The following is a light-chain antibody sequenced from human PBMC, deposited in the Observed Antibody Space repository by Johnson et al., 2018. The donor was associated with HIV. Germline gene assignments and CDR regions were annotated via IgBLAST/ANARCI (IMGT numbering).Light chain of an antibody. V-gene: IGLV1-51*01. J-gene: IGLJ1*01. Sequence: QSVLTQPPSVSAAPGQKVTISCSGSSSNIGNNYVSWYQQLPGTAPKLLFYENNKRPSGIPDRFSGSKSGTSATLGITGLQTGDEADYYCGTWARSLRGCVFGTGTKVTGL. CDR3: GTWARSLRGCV. CDR1: SSNIGNNY. CDR2: ENN.